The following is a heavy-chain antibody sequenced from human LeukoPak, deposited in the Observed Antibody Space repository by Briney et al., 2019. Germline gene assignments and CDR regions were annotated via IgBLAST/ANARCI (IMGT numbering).Heavy chain of an antibody. V-gene: IGHV4-34*01. CDR1: GGSFSGYY. Sequence: SETLSLTCAVYGGSFSGYYWGWIRQPPGKGLEWIGSMYHNGSTYYNPSLKSRVTISVDTSKNQFSLKLSSVTAADTAVYYCAHGSGSHPARYYFDYWGQGTLVTVSS. J-gene: IGHJ4*02. CDR2: MYHNGST. CDR3: AHGSGSHPARYYFDY. D-gene: IGHD3-10*01.